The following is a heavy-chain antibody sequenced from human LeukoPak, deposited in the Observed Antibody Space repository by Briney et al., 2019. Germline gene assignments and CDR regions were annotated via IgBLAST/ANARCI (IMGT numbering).Heavy chain of an antibody. J-gene: IGHJ4*02. Sequence: ASMKVSCKASGYTFTSYDINWVRQATGQGLEWMGWMNPNSGNTGYAQKFQGRVTMTRNTSITTAYMELSSLRSEDTALYYCARGFKSARSGYYSDTWGQGTLATVSS. V-gene: IGHV1-8*01. CDR3: ARGFKSARSGYYSDT. CDR1: GYTFTSYD. CDR2: MNPNSGNT. D-gene: IGHD3-22*01.